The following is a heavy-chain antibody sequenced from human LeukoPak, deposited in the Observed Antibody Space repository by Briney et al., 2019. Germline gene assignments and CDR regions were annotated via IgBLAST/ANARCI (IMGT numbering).Heavy chain of an antibody. V-gene: IGHV1-46*01. J-gene: IGHJ4*02. D-gene: IGHD6-13*01. CDR3: ARDPGAAAVYFDY. Sequence: ASVKVSCKASGYTFTSYGISWVRQAPGQGLEWMGMINPSGGSTTYAQKFQGRVTMTRDTSTNTFYMELSGLRSEDTAFYYCARDPGAAAVYFDYWGQGTLVTVSS. CDR1: GYTFTSYG. CDR2: INPSGGST.